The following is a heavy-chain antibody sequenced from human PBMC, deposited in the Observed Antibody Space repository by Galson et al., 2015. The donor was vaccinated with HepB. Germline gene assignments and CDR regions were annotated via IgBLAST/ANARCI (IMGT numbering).Heavy chain of an antibody. Sequence: SLRLSCAASGFTFSSYGMHWVRQAPGKGLEWVAVISYDGSNKYYADSVKGRFTFSRDNSKNTLYLQMNSLRAEDTAVYYCAKDLTGSSSSSYWGQGTLVTVSS. CDR2: ISYDGSNK. V-gene: IGHV3-30*18. CDR3: AKDLTGSSSSSY. CDR1: GFTFSSYG. D-gene: IGHD6-6*01. J-gene: IGHJ4*02.